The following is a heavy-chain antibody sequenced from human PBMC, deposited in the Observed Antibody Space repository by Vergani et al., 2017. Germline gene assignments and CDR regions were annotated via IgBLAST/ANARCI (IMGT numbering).Heavy chain of an antibody. CDR1: GFTFSSYS. V-gene: IGHV3-21*01. CDR3: AGDPLGYCSSTSCSSEYFQH. J-gene: IGHJ1*01. D-gene: IGHD2-2*01. Sequence: EVQLVESGGGLVKPGGSLRLSCAASGFTFSSYSMNWVRQAPGKGLEWVSSISSSSSYIYYADSVKGRFTISRDNAKNSLYLQMNSLRAEDTAVYYCAGDPLGYCSSTSCSSEYFQHWGQGTLVTVSS. CDR2: ISSSSSYI.